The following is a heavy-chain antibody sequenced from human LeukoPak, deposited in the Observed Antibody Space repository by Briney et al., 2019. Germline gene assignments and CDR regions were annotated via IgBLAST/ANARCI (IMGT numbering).Heavy chain of an antibody. D-gene: IGHD1-7*01. CDR1: GFTFSSYA. CDR3: ARISHRGTTTNY. CDR2: ISGSDGST. J-gene: IGHJ4*02. Sequence: GGSLKLSCAASGFTFSSYAMNWVRQAPGKGLEWVSAISGSDGSTYYADSVKGRFSISRGNSKNSLYLQMNSLRAEDTAVYYCARISHRGTTTNYWGQGTLVTVSS. V-gene: IGHV3-23*01.